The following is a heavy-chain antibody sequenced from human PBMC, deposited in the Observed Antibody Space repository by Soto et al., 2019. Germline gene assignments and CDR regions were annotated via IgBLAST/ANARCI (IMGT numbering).Heavy chain of an antibody. CDR2: IYHSGST. V-gene: IGHV4-59*01. Sequence: LSLTCTVSGSSISSYYWSWIRQPPGKGLEWIGYIYHSGSTNYNPSLKSRVTISVDTSKNQFSLKLTSVTAADTAVYYCARVGYYDSSGYYYFDYWGQGTLVTVSS. D-gene: IGHD3-22*01. CDR3: ARVGYYDSSGYYYFDY. J-gene: IGHJ4*02. CDR1: GSSISSYY.